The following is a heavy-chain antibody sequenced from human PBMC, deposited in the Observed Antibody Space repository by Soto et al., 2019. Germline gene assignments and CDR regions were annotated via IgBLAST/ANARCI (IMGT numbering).Heavy chain of an antibody. V-gene: IGHV3-15*01. CDR3: NCIQYDILTGSKWHYFDY. CDR1: GFTFSDAW. Sequence: GGSLRLSCAASGFTFSDAWMSWVRQAPGKGLEWVGRIKSKTDGGTRDESAPVKGRVTISRDNSKNTLYLQMKSLSPEDTAVYYCNCIQYDILTGSKWHYFDYWGQGTLVTVSS. J-gene: IGHJ4*02. D-gene: IGHD3-9*01. CDR2: IKSKTDGGTR.